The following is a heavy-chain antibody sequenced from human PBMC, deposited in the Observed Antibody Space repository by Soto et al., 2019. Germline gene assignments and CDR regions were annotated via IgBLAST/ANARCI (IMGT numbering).Heavy chain of an antibody. CDR1: GFTFSSYA. V-gene: IGHV3-30-3*01. D-gene: IGHD6-6*01. Sequence: GGSLRLSCAASGFTFSSYAMHWVRQAPGKGLEWVAVISYDGSNKYYADSVKGRFTISRGNSKNTLYLQMNSLRAEDTAVYYCARDTLTYSSSSMSDYWGQGTLVTVAS. J-gene: IGHJ4*02. CDR2: ISYDGSNK. CDR3: ARDTLTYSSSSMSDY.